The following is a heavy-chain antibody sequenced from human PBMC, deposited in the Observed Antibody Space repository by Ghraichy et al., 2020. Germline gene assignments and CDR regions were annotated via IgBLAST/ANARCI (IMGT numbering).Heavy chain of an antibody. J-gene: IGHJ4*02. V-gene: IGHV3-23*01. CDR1: GFTFSSYA. Sequence: GGSLRLSCAASGFTFSSYAMSWVRQAPGKGLEWVSAISGSGGSTYYADSVKGRFTISRDNSKNTLYLQMNSLRAEDTAVYYCAKDFGDYYDSSGYWGWGQGTLVTVSS. D-gene: IGHD3-22*01. CDR2: ISGSGGST. CDR3: AKDFGDYYDSSGYWG.